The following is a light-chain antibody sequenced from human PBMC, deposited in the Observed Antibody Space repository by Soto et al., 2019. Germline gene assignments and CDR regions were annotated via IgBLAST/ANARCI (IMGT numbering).Light chain of an antibody. V-gene: IGKV3-20*01. Sequence: EIVLTQSPGTLSLSPGERATFSCRASQSVSSNYLAWYQQKAGQAPRLLIFGASTRATGIPARFSGSGSGTHFTLIISRLEPEDFAVYQCQQYNSWPLTFGQGTKLDIK. CDR3: QQYNSWPLT. J-gene: IGKJ1*01. CDR2: GAS. CDR1: QSVSSNY.